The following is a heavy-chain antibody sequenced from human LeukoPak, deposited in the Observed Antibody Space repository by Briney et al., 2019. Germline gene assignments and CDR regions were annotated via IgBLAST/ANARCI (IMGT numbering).Heavy chain of an antibody. J-gene: IGHJ3*02. CDR1: GFIVSSNY. CDR2: IYSGGTT. D-gene: IGHD6-13*01. Sequence: PGGSLRLSCAATGFIVSSNYMSWVRQAPGKGLEWVSVIYSGGTTYYADSVKGRFTISRDNAKNSLYLQMNSLRAEDTAVYYCARDLGSSWNPEHAFDIWGQGTMVTVSS. CDR3: ARDLGSSWNPEHAFDI. V-gene: IGHV3-66*01.